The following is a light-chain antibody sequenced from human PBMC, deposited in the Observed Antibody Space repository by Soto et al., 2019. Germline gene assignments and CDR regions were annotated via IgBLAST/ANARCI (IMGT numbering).Light chain of an antibody. CDR2: GAS. CDR1: QSVSSNY. J-gene: IGKJ4*01. CDR3: QRYGTSLPLT. V-gene: IGKV3-20*01. Sequence: LAESPGTLTIYPGDRATLSCRASQSVSSNYLAWYQQKPGQAPRLLIYGASSRATGIPDRFSGSGSGTDFTLTISRLEPEDFAVYYCQRYGTSLPLTFGGGTKVDIK.